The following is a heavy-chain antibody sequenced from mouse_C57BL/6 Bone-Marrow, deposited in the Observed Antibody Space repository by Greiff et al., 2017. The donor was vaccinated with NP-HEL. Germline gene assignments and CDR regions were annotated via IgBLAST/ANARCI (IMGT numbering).Heavy chain of an antibody. V-gene: IGHV1-15*01. J-gene: IGHJ3*01. CDR3: TRGSRGGFAY. CDR1: GYTFTDYE. Sequence: VQLVESGAELVRPGASVTLSCKASGYTFTDYEMHWVKQTPVHGLEWIGAIDPETGGTAYNQKFKGKAILTADKSSSTAYMELRSLTSEDSAVYYCTRGSRGGFAYWGQGTLVTVSA. CDR2: IDPETGGT.